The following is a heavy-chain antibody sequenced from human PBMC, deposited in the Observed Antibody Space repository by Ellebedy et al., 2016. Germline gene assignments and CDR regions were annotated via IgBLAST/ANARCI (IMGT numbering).Heavy chain of an antibody. D-gene: IGHD3-10*01. CDR2: IKQDGSEK. CDR3: ATEGYGSGSYYNY. V-gene: IGHV3-7*04. CDR1: GFTFSSYW. J-gene: IGHJ4*02. Sequence: GGSLRLSCAASGFTFSSYWMSWVRQAPGKGLEWVANIKQDGSEKYYVDSVKGRFTISRDNAKNSLYLQMNSLRAEDTAVYYCATEGYGSGSYYNYWGQGTLVTVSS.